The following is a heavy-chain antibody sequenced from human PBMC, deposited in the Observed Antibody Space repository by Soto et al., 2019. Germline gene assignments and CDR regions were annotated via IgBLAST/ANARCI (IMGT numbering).Heavy chain of an antibody. D-gene: IGHD2-15*01. CDR3: ASSRDIRAVHFNR. J-gene: IGHJ4*02. Sequence: EVQLVESGGGLVKPGESLRLSCTASGLTLTDAWMKWVRQAPGKGLEWVSSLKSKTNGGTADDAVPVRGRFTILRDDSKSMLYMQMNSLKNDDTAVYYCASSRDIRAVHFNRWGQGTLVTVSS. CDR1: GLTLTDAW. CDR2: LKSKTNGGTA. V-gene: IGHV3-15*07.